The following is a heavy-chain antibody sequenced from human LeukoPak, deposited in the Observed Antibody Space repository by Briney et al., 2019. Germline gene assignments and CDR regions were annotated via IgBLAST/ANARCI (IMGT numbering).Heavy chain of an antibody. V-gene: IGHV3-21*01. CDR3: ARDTPIVGASDY. Sequence: PGGSLRLSCAASGFTFGSYSMKWVRQAPGKGLEWVSSISSSSSYIYYADSVKGRFTISRDNAKNSLYLQMNSLRAEDTAVYYCARDTPIVGASDYWGQGTLVTVSS. J-gene: IGHJ4*02. CDR1: GFTFGSYS. D-gene: IGHD1-26*01. CDR2: ISSSSSYI.